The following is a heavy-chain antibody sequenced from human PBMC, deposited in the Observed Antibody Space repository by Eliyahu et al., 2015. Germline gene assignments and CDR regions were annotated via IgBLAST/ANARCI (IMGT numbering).Heavy chain of an antibody. CDR3: AKGPYYDFWSGYYRNNWFDP. J-gene: IGHJ5*02. Sequence: EVQLLESGGGLVQPGGSLRLSCAASGFTFSSXAMXGVRQAPGKGLEWVSAISGSGGSTYYADSVKGRFTISRDNSKNTLYLQMNSLRAEDTAVYYCAKGPYYDFWSGYYRNNWFDPWGQGTLVTVSS. CDR2: ISGSGGST. D-gene: IGHD3-3*01. V-gene: IGHV3-23*01. CDR1: GFTFSSXA.